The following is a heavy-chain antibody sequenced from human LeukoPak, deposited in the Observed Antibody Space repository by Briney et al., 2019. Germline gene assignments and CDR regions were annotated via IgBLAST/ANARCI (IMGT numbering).Heavy chain of an antibody. Sequence: GRSLRLSCAASGFTFSSYAMHWVRQAPGEGLEWVAVISYDGSNKYYADSVKGRFTISRDNSKNTLYLQMNSLRAEDTAVYYCARDSYCGGDCYIYYYYYYGMDVWGQGTTVTVSS. J-gene: IGHJ6*02. D-gene: IGHD2-21*02. CDR1: GFTFSSYA. CDR3: ARDSYCGGDCYIYYYYYYGMDV. CDR2: ISYDGSNK. V-gene: IGHV3-30-3*01.